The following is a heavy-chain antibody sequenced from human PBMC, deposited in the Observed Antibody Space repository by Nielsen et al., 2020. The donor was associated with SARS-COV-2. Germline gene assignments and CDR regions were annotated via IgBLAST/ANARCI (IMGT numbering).Heavy chain of an antibody. V-gene: IGHV3-23*01. J-gene: IGHJ4*02. CDR1: GFTFNIYA. CDR3: AKGYSSSWDYYFDY. CDR2: TSASGAST. Sequence: GGSLRLSCAASGFTFNIYAMAWVRRAPGRGLEWVSGTSASGASTYYADSVKGRFSISRDNSRNTLYLQMNSLRAEDTAVYYCAKGYSSSWDYYFDYWGQGTLVTVSS. D-gene: IGHD6-13*01.